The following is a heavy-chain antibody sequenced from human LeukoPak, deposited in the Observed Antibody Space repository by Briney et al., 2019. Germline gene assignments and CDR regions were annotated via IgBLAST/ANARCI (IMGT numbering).Heavy chain of an antibody. CDR1: GYAFTSYG. D-gene: IGHD2-2*01. CDR3: ARDLPLIVVVPAATKRNWFDP. Sequence: ASVKVSCKASGYAFTSYGISWVRQAPGQGLEWMGWISAYNGNTNYAQKLQGRVTMTTDTSTSTAYMELRSLRSDDTAVYYCARDLPLIVVVPAATKRNWFDPWGQGTLVTVSS. J-gene: IGHJ5*02. CDR2: ISAYNGNT. V-gene: IGHV1-18*04.